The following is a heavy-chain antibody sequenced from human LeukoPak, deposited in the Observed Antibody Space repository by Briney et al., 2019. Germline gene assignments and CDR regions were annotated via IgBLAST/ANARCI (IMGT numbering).Heavy chain of an antibody. CDR2: ISAYNGNT. D-gene: IGHD3-22*01. Sequence: VASVKVSCKASGYTFTSYGISWVRQAPGQGLEWMGWISAYNGNTNYAQKLQGRVTMTTDTSTSTAYMELRSLRSDDTAMYYCARDLAYDSSGYYFEVGWFDPWGQGTLVTVSS. V-gene: IGHV1-18*01. CDR3: ARDLAYDSSGYYFEVGWFDP. CDR1: GYTFTSYG. J-gene: IGHJ5*02.